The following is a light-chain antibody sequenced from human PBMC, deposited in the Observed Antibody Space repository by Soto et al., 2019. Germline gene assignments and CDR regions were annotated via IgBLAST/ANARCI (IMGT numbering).Light chain of an antibody. Sequence: EIVLTQSPATLSLSPGERATLSCRASQSVSSYLAWYQQKPGQAPRLLIYDASNRATGIPARFSGSGSGTAFTLTISSLGPEDFAVYYCQQRSNWPPALTFGGGTKVEIK. CDR2: DAS. V-gene: IGKV3-11*01. CDR3: QQRSNWPPALT. CDR1: QSVSSY. J-gene: IGKJ4*01.